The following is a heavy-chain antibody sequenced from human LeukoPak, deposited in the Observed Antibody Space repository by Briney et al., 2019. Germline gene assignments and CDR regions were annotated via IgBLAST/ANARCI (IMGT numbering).Heavy chain of an antibody. D-gene: IGHD3-3*01. J-gene: IGHJ6*02. CDR3: ARGAYYDFWSGPYGMDV. Sequence: GGSLRLSCAASGFTFSSYWMNWVRQAPGKGLVWVSRIASDGSSTTYADSVKGRFSISRDNAKNTLYLQMNSRRVEDTAVYYCARGAYYDFWSGPYGMDVWGQGTTVTVSS. CDR1: GFTFSSYW. V-gene: IGHV3-74*01. CDR2: IASDGSST.